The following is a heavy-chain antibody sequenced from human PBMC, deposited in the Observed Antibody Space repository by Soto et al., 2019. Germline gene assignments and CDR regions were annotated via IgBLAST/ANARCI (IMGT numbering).Heavy chain of an antibody. V-gene: IGHV4-59*01. Sequence: RLPLEKRLEWIGYIYYSGSTNYNPSLKSRVTISVDTSKNQFSLKLSSVTAADTAVYYCAREGHASSGSHSPYSGQLRLLTVS. CDR2: IYYSGST. D-gene: IGHD3-22*01. CDR3: AREGHASSGSHSPY. J-gene: IGHJ4*02.